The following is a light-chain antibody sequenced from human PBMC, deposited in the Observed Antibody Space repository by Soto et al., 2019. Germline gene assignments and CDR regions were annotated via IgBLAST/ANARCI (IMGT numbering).Light chain of an antibody. CDR2: GNS. CDR3: QSYDSSQSGYVV. V-gene: IGLV1-40*01. J-gene: IGLJ2*01. Sequence: QSVLTQPPSVSGAPGQRVTISCTGSSSNIGAGYDVHWYQQLPGTAPKLLIYGNSNRPSGVPDRFSGSKSGTSASLAITGLQAEDETDYYCQSYDSSQSGYVVFGGGTKLTAL. CDR1: SSNIGAGYD.